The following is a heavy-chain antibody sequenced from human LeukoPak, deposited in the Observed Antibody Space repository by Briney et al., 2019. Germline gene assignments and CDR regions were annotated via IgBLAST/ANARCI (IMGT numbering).Heavy chain of an antibody. CDR2: IRSDGSDK. J-gene: IGHJ4*02. CDR3: AKDIAAAGGPCAY. Sequence: GGSLRLSCAASGFTFSGYDMHWVRQAPGKWLEWVALIRSDGSDKYYADSAKGRFTISRDNSKNTVFLQMNSLRAEDTAVYYCAKDIAAAGGPCAYWGRGTLVTVSS. CDR1: GFTFSGYD. V-gene: IGHV3-30*02. D-gene: IGHD6-13*01.